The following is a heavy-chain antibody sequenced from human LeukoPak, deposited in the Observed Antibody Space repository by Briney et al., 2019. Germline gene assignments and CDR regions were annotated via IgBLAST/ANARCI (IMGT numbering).Heavy chain of an antibody. Sequence: GASVKVSCKASGGTFSDYALNWVRQAPGQGLEWMGVFIPILGTANSTQKFQDRVTITADKSTSTAYMELSSLRSEDTAVYYCARGRWAAIVVVTATYFDYWGQGTLVTVSS. CDR3: ARGRWAAIVVVTATYFDY. CDR1: GGTFSDYA. V-gene: IGHV1-69*10. J-gene: IGHJ4*02. CDR2: FIPILGTA. D-gene: IGHD2-21*02.